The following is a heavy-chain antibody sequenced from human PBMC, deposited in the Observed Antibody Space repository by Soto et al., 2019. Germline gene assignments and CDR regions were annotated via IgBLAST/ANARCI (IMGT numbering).Heavy chain of an antibody. D-gene: IGHD5-18*01. CDR3: AAVDTAMGFNFDY. J-gene: IGHJ4*02. CDR2: IWYDGSNK. CDR1: GFTFSSYG. Sequence: GGSLRLSCAASGFTFSSYGMHWVRQAPGKGLEWVAVIWYDGSNKYYADSVKGRFTISRDNSKNTLYLQMNSLRAEDTAVYYCAAVDTAMGFNFDYWGQGTLVTVSS. V-gene: IGHV3-33*01.